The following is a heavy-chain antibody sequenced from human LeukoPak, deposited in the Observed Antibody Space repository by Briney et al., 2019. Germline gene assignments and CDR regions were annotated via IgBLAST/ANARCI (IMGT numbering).Heavy chain of an antibody. CDR2: IYYSGST. D-gene: IGHD6-13*01. V-gene: IGHV4-59*08. CDR1: GGSISSYY. Sequence: SETLSLTRTVSGGSISSYYWSWIRQPPGKGLEWIGYIYYSGSTNYNPSLKSRVTISVDTSKNQFSLKLSSVTAADTAVYYCAHSSSRDNWFDPWGQGTLVTVSS. J-gene: IGHJ5*02. CDR3: AHSSSRDNWFDP.